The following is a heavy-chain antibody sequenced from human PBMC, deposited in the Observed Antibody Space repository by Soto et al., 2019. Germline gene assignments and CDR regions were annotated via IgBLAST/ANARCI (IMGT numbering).Heavy chain of an antibody. D-gene: IGHD3-3*01. V-gene: IGHV3-23*01. CDR1: GFTFSSYA. CDR3: ANPDYDFWSGYPRALN. J-gene: IGHJ4*02. Sequence: EVQLLESGGGLVQPGGSLRLSCAASGFTFSSYAMSWVRQAPGKGLEWVSAISGSGGSTYYADSVKGRFTISRDNSKNTLYLQMNSLRAEDTAVYYCANPDYDFWSGYPRALNWGQGTLVTVSS. CDR2: ISGSGGST.